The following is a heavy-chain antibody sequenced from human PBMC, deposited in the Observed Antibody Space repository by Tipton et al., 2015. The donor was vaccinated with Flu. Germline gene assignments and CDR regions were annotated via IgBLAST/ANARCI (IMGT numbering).Heavy chain of an antibody. D-gene: IGHD3-22*01. CDR1: DYSISSGYY. Sequence: TLSLTCSVSDYSISSGYYWSWIRQPPGKGLEWIGSVHYSGSTNYNPSLKSRVTISIDTSRDQFSLNLTSVTAADTAVYFCARDDPSSSGYHWGQGILVTVSS. V-gene: IGHV4-38-2*02. J-gene: IGHJ4*02. CDR3: ARDDPSSSGYH. CDR2: VHYSGST.